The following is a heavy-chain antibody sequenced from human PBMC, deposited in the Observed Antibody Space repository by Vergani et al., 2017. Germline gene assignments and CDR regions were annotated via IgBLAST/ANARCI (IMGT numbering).Heavy chain of an antibody. D-gene: IGHD3-22*01. J-gene: IGHJ3*02. CDR1: GFTFSSYG. Sequence: VQLLESGGGVVQPGRSLRLSCAASGFTFSSYGMHWVRQAPGKGLEWVAVIWYDGSNKYYADSVKGRFTISRDNSKNTLYLQMNRLRAEDTAVYYCARDPWVITDDAFDIWGQGTMVTVSS. V-gene: IGHV3-33*01. CDR3: ARDPWVITDDAFDI. CDR2: IWYDGSNK.